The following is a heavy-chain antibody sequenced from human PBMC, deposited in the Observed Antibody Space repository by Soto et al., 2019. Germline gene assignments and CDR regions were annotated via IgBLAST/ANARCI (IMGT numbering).Heavy chain of an antibody. CDR1: GVTFSSDG. J-gene: IGHJ4*02. V-gene: IGHV3-33*01. Sequence: QVQLVESGGGVVQPGTSLRLSCAASGVTFSSDGMHWVRQAPGKGLEWGAIIWYDGSKKYYADSVKGRVTISRDNSKNTLYLQMNSLRAEDTAVYYCARVWETYPCPCDYWGRGTLVTVSS. D-gene: IGHD3-16*02. CDR2: IWYDGSKK. CDR3: ARVWETYPCPCDY.